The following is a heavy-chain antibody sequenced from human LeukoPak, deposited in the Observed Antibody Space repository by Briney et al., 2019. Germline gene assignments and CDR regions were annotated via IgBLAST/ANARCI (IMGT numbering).Heavy chain of an antibody. Sequence: SVKVSCKASGGTFSSYAISWVRQAPGQGLEWMGGIIPIFGTANYAQKFQSRVTITADESTSTAYMELSSLRSDDTAVYYCAREMPADIVVVPAALDYWGQGTLVTVSS. D-gene: IGHD2-2*01. J-gene: IGHJ4*02. CDR3: AREMPADIVVVPAALDY. V-gene: IGHV1-69*13. CDR1: GGTFSSYA. CDR2: IIPIFGTA.